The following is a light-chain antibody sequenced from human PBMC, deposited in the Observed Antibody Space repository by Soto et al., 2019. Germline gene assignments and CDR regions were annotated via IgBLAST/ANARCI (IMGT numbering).Light chain of an antibody. CDR3: QQYNSYPIT. Sequence: DIQMTQSPSSLSASVGDRVTITCRASQSISNFLNWYQQKPGKAPNLLIYAASSLQSGIPSRFSGSGSGTDFTLTISSLQPEDFATYYCQQYNSYPITFGQGTRLEIK. J-gene: IGKJ5*01. V-gene: IGKV1-39*01. CDR2: AAS. CDR1: QSISNF.